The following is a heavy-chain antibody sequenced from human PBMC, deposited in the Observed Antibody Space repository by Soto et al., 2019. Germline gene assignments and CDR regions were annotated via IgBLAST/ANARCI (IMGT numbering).Heavy chain of an antibody. J-gene: IGHJ4*02. D-gene: IGHD2-21*02. V-gene: IGHV1-3*01. Sequence: QVHLVQSGAEVKRPGASVKVSCKTSGYSFTTQSLNWVRQAPGQSLEWVGWINGGNGATKYSPKYQGRLYITRDASASTAFMELSSLRSEDTAVHYCARGPNCGCDCDWGQGTLVTVSS. CDR3: ARGPNCGCDCD. CDR1: GYSFTTQS. CDR2: INGGNGAT.